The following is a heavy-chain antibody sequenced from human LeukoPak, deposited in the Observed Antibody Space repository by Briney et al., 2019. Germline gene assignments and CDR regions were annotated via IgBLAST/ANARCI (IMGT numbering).Heavy chain of an antibody. Sequence: GGSLRLSCVASGFTFSSNGMHWVRQAPGKGLEWVTSIQYDGSKKYYADSVKGRFTISRDNSKNTLYLEMNSLRAEDTAVYYCTRAPYYYDSSGYYGTFDYWGQGTLVTVSS. D-gene: IGHD3-22*01. CDR1: GFTFSSNG. V-gene: IGHV3-30*02. CDR3: TRAPYYYDSSGYYGTFDY. CDR2: IQYDGSKK. J-gene: IGHJ4*02.